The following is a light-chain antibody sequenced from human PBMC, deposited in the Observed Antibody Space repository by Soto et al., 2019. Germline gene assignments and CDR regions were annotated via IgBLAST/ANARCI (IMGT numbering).Light chain of an antibody. J-gene: IGKJ5*01. CDR3: QQRNSWPPIT. Sequence: EVLMTQSPATLSVSPGXRATLSCRASQSVSRKLAWYQQTRGQAPRLLIYGASTRATGVPTRFSGSGSGTDFTLTISSLEPEDFALYYCQQRNSWPPITFCQGTRLEIK. CDR2: GAS. V-gene: IGKV3-11*01. CDR1: QSVSRK.